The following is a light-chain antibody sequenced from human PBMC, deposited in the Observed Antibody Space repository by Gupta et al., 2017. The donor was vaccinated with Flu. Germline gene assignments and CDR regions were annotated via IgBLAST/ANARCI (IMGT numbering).Light chain of an antibody. V-gene: IGKV3-11*01. CDR3: QQRSNWPPYT. CDR2: DAS. CDR1: QSVSSY. J-gene: IGKJ2*01. Sequence: ATLSLSPGERATLSCRASQSVSSYLAWYQQKPGQAPRLLIYDASNRATGIPARFSGSGSGTDLALTISSREPEDFAVYYCQQRSNWPPYTFGQGTKLEIK.